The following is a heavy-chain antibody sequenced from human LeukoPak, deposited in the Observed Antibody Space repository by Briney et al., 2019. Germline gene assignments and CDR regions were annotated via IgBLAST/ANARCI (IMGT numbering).Heavy chain of an antibody. CDR3: ARPYCSSTSCYDGGPFDY. CDR1: GGSFSGYY. Sequence: SETLSLTCAVYGGSFSGYYWSWIRQPPGKGLEWIGEINHSGSTNYNPSLKSRVTISVDTSKNQFPLKLSSVTAADTAVYYCARPYCSSTSCYDGGPFDYWGQGTLVTVSS. CDR2: INHSGST. J-gene: IGHJ4*02. D-gene: IGHD2-2*01. V-gene: IGHV4-34*01.